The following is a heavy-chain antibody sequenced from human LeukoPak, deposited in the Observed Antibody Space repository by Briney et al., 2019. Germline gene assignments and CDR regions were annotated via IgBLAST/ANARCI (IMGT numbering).Heavy chain of an antibody. J-gene: IGHJ6*02. Sequence: GASVKVSCKASGYTFTSYDIKWVRQATGQGLEWMGWMNPNSGNTGYAQKFQGRVTMTRNTSISTAYMELSSLRSEDTAVYYCARGTYYDILTGYYKEGYYYYGMDVWGQGTTVTVSS. CDR2: MNPNSGNT. D-gene: IGHD3-9*01. CDR3: ARGTYYDILTGYYKEGYYYYGMDV. CDR1: GYTFTSYD. V-gene: IGHV1-8*01.